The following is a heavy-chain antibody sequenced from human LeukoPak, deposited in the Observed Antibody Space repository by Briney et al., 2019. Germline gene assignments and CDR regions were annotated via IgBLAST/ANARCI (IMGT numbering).Heavy chain of an antibody. CDR2: IYYSGST. D-gene: IGHD6-13*01. J-gene: IGHJ4*02. Sequence: ETPSLTCTVSGGSISSYYWSWIRQPPGKELEWIGYIYYSGSTNYNPSLKSRVTISVDTSKNQFSLKLSSVTAADTAVYYCARSYSSSWYYYYWGQGTLVTVSS. CDR3: ARSYSSSWYYYY. V-gene: IGHV4-59*01. CDR1: GGSISSYY.